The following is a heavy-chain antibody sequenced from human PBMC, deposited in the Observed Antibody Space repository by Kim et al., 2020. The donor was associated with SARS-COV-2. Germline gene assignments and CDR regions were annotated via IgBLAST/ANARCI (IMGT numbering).Heavy chain of an antibody. D-gene: IGHD2-2*01. V-gene: IGHV1-3*01. CDR2: INAGTANT. Sequence: ASVKVSCKASGYTFTSFAIHWVRQAPGQGLEWMGWINAGTANTKYSQKFQGRVTITRDTSASTAYMELSSLRSEDTAVYYCARAHRYCSSTRCYGEAVDY. CDR1: GYTFTSFA. CDR3: ARAHRYCSSTRCYGEAVDY. J-gene: IGHJ4*01.